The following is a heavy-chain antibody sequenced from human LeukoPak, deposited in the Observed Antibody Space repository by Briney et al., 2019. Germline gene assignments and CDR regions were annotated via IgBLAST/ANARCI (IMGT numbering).Heavy chain of an antibody. D-gene: IGHD3-10*01. J-gene: IGHJ4*02. Sequence: GGSLRLSCAASGFTFSSYAMRWVRQAPGKGLEWVSAISGSGGSTYYADSVKGRFTISRDNSKNTLYLQMNSLRAEDTAVYYCAKVSLLWFGELLFSFDYWGQGTLVTVSS. CDR3: AKVSLLWFGELLFSFDY. CDR1: GFTFSSYA. V-gene: IGHV3-23*01. CDR2: ISGSGGST.